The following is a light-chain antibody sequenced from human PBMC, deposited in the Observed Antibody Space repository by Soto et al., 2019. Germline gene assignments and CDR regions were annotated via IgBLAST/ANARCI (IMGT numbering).Light chain of an antibody. V-gene: IGLV2-11*01. CDR1: SSDVGGYNY. Sequence: QSVLTQPRSVSGSPGQSVTISCTGTSSDVGGYNYVSWYQQHPGKAPTLIIYDVSKRPSGVPDRLSGSKSGNTASLTISGLQAEDEADYYCCSYAGSYTFLFGTGTRSPS. CDR2: DVS. J-gene: IGLJ1*01. CDR3: CSYAGSYTFL.